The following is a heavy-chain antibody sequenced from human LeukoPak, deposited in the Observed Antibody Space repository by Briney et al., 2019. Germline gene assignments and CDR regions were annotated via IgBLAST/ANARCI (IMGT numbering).Heavy chain of an antibody. CDR1: GYTFTGYY. Sequence: GASVKVSCKASGYTFTGYYMHWVRQAPGQGLEWMGWINPNSGGTNYAQKFQGRVTMTRDTSIGTAYMELSRLRSDDTAVYYCARVGPLRYFDWLPIDYWGQGTLVTVSS. CDR3: ARVGPLRYFDWLPIDY. V-gene: IGHV1-2*02. D-gene: IGHD3-9*01. J-gene: IGHJ4*02. CDR2: INPNSGGT.